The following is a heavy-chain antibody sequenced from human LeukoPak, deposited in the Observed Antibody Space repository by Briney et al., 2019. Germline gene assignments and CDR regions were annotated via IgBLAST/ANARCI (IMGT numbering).Heavy chain of an antibody. CDR3: ARYIVQDAFDI. V-gene: IGHV3-7*01. J-gene: IGHJ3*02. CDR2: IKQDGSEK. Sequence: GGSLRLSCAASGFTFSSYWMSWVRQAPGKGLEWVANIKQDGSEKYYVDSVKGRFTISRDNAKNSLYLRMNSLRAEDTAVYYCARYIVQDAFDIWGQGTMVTVSS. CDR1: GFTFSSYW. D-gene: IGHD2/OR15-2a*01.